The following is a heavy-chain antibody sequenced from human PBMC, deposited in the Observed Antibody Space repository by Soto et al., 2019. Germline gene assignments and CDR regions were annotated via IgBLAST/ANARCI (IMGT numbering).Heavy chain of an antibody. CDR3: ARRDKGSHAFDI. J-gene: IGHJ3*02. CDR2: IYYSGST. V-gene: IGHV4-59*08. CDR1: GGSISSYY. D-gene: IGHD3-10*01. Sequence: PSETLSLTCTVSGGSISSYYWSWIRQPPGRGLEWIGYIYYSGSTNYNPSLKSPVTISVDTSTNQFSLKLSSVTAADTAVYYCARRDKGSHAFDIWGQGTMVTVSS.